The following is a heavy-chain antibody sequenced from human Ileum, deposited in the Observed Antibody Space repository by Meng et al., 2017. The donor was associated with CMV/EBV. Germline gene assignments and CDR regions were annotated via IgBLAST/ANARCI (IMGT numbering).Heavy chain of an antibody. V-gene: IGHV4-34*01. J-gene: IGHJ4*02. D-gene: IGHD3-10*01. Sequence: ESLKISCAASGLTFSDFAMDWVRQPPGKGLEWIGEINHSGSTNYNPTLKSRVTISVDTSKNQFSLKLSSVTAADTAVYYCARGHSGYYGSGSYYSKAPKFDYWGQGTLVTVSS. CDR2: INHSGST. CDR1: GLTFSDFA. CDR3: ARGHSGYYGSGSYYSKAPKFDY.